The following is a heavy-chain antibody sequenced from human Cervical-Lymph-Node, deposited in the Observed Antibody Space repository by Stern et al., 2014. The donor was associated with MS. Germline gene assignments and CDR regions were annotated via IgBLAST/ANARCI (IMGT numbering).Heavy chain of an antibody. CDR2: IIPMFGTP. CDR3: ASIMDTPLASDY. J-gene: IGHJ4*02. D-gene: IGHD2-8*01. CDR1: GGTFSSYG. V-gene: IGHV1-69*01. Sequence: VQLLESGAEVKKPGSSVKFSCKASGGTFSSYGISWVRQAPGQGLEWMGGIIPMFGTPNYAQKFQGRVKIIADESRSTSSMELSSLRSEDTAVYYCASIMDTPLASDYWGQGTLVTVSS.